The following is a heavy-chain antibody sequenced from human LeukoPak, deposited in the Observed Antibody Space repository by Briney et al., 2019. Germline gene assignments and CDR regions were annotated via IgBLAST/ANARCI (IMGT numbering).Heavy chain of an antibody. J-gene: IGHJ2*01. Sequence: PSETLSLTCSVSGGSISSYSWNWIRQPAGKGLEWIGRFYTSGTTNYNPSLKSRVTMSIDTSKNQVSLKMRSVTAADTAVYYCARTVVTLDWYFDLWGRGTLVSVFS. CDR1: GGSISSYS. D-gene: IGHD4-23*01. V-gene: IGHV4-4*07. CDR3: ARTVVTLDWYFDL. CDR2: FYTSGTT.